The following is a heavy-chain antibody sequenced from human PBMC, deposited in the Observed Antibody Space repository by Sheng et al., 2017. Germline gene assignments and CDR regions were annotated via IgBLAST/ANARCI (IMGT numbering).Heavy chain of an antibody. CDR3: ARRLYGDVFDY. V-gene: IGHV1-2*02. D-gene: IGHD4-17*01. Sequence: QVQLVQSGAEVEKPGASVKVSCKASGYTFTGYYIHWVRQAPGQGLEWMGWINPNSGGTNYAQKFQGRVTMTRDASISIAYMELGRLRSDDTAVYYCARRLYGDVFDYWGQGTLVTVSS. J-gene: IGHJ4*02. CDR1: GYTFTGYY. CDR2: INPNSGGT.